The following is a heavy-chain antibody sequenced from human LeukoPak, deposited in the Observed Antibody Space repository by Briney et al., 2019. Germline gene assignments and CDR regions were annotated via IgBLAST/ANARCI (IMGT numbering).Heavy chain of an antibody. CDR3: ARDHEMTSSVGWYFDL. D-gene: IGHD6-6*01. CDR2: ISGYNGNT. V-gene: IGHV1-18*01. Sequence: GASVKVSCKASDYIFTNYGISWLRQAPGQGLEWMGWISGYNGNTNYGQKFQGRVSMTTDTSTSTAYMELRSLRSDDTAVYYCARDHEMTSSVGWYFDLWGRGTQVTVSS. J-gene: IGHJ2*01. CDR1: DYIFTNYG.